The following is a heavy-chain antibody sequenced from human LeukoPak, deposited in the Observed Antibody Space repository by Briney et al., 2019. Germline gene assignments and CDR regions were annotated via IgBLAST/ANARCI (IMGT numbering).Heavy chain of an antibody. J-gene: IGHJ3*02. CDR1: GFTFSSYA. CDR2: ISGSGGST. D-gene: IGHD6-13*01. CDR3: AKDQWGDSSSWYGDAFDI. Sequence: GGSLRLSCAASGFTFSSYAMSWVRQAPGKGLEWVSAISGSGGSTYYADSVKGRFTISRDNSKNTLYLQMDSLRAEDTAVYYCAKDQWGDSSSWYGDAFDIWGQGTMVTVSS. V-gene: IGHV3-23*01.